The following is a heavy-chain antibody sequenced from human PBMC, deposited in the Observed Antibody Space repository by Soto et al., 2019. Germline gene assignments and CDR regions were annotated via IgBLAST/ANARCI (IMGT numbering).Heavy chain of an antibody. J-gene: IGHJ4*02. CDR1: GFTFSSYG. CDR2: ISGSGGST. CDR3: AKVAYGGNHFDY. Sequence: GGSLRLSCAASGFTFSSYGMSWVRQSPGKGLEWVSAISGSGGSTYYADSVKGRFTISRDNSKNTLCLQMNSLRAEDTAVYYCAKVAYGGNHFDYWGQGTLVTSPQ. V-gene: IGHV3-23*01. D-gene: IGHD2-15*01.